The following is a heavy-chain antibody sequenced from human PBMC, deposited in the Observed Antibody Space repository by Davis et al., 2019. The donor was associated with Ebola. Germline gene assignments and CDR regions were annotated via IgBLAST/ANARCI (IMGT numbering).Heavy chain of an antibody. V-gene: IGHV3-7*01. J-gene: IGHJ5*02. CDR2: INQDGSEK. D-gene: IGHD4-11*01. CDR1: GFTFSSYS. Sequence: GESLMTSCASSGFTFSSYSMNWVRQAPGKGLEWVANINQDGSEKYYVDSVKGRFTISRDNAKNSLYLQMNSLRAEDTAVYYCARVSTTVTTGWFDPWGQGTLVTVSS. CDR3: ARVSTTVTTGWFDP.